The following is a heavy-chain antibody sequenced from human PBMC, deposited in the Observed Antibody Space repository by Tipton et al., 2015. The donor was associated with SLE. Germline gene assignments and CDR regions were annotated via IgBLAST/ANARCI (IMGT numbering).Heavy chain of an antibody. V-gene: IGHV4-31*03. Sequence: TLSLTCTVSGGSISSGGYYWSWIRQSPGKGLEWIGYISYSGSTNYNSSLKSRLTISVDTSKNQFSLKLSSVTASDTAVYYCARRTSPRGYFDYWGRGALVTVSS. CDR1: GGSISSGGYY. J-gene: IGHJ4*02. CDR2: ISYSGST. CDR3: ARRTSPRGYFDY. D-gene: IGHD2-15*01.